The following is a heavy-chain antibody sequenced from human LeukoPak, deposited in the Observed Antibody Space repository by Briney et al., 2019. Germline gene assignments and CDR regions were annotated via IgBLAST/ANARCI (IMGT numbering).Heavy chain of an antibody. Sequence: GGSLRLSCAASGFIIFKSWMTWVRQAPGKGLEWEAIIKQDASGTYYLDSVKGRFTISRDNAKNSIYLHMTRLRVEDTAVYYCARVAGEASGYHPFDIWGQGTMVTAPS. J-gene: IGHJ3*02. V-gene: IGHV3-7*01. CDR3: ARVAGEASGYHPFDI. D-gene: IGHD3-22*01. CDR2: IKQDASGT. CDR1: GFIIFKSW.